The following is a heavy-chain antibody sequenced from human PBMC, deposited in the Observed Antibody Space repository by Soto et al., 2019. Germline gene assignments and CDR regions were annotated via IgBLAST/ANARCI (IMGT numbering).Heavy chain of an antibody. CDR3: ARGDYYGSGSYSY. CDR2: INHSGST. D-gene: IGHD3-10*01. Sequence: QVQLQQWGAGLLKPSETLSLTCAVYGGSFSGYYWSWIRQPPGKGLEWIGEINHSGSTNYNPSLNNRHTLSVDASKNQFSLKLSSVTAADTAVYYCARGDYYGSGSYSYWGQGTLVTVSS. J-gene: IGHJ4*02. V-gene: IGHV4-34*01. CDR1: GGSFSGYY.